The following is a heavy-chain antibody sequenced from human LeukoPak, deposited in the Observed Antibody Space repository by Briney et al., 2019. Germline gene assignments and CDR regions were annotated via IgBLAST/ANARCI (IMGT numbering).Heavy chain of an antibody. V-gene: IGHV3-33*01. CDR1: GFTFSTYG. J-gene: IGHJ6*02. CDR3: ARDRGYYYYGMDA. CDR2: IWYDGSNK. Sequence: PGRSLRLSCAASGFTFSTYGIHWVRQAPAKGLQWVAVIWYDGSNKYYADSVKGRFTISRDNSKNTLYLQMNSLRAEDTAVYYCARDRGYYYYGMDAWGQGTTDSVSS.